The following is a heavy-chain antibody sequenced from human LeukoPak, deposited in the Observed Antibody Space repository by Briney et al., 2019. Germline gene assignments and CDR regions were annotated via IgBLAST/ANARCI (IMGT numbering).Heavy chain of an antibody. V-gene: IGHV3-48*04. CDR3: AREYSSSSEDYYYYYMDV. D-gene: IGHD6-6*01. Sequence: PGGSLRLSCAASGFTFSSYSMNWVRQAPGKGLEWVSYISSSSSTIYYADSVKGRFTISRDNAKNSLYLRMNSLRAEDTAVYYCAREYSSSSEDYYYYYMDVWGKGTTVTVSS. CDR1: GFTFSSYS. J-gene: IGHJ6*03. CDR2: ISSSSSTI.